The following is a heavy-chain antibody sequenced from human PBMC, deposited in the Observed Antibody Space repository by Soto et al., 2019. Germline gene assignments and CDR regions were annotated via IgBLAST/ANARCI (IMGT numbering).Heavy chain of an antibody. CDR3: ARDGNTYYYDRQDY. D-gene: IGHD3-22*01. V-gene: IGHV3-30-3*01. CDR2: ILYDGNNR. CDR1: GFTFSAYA. Sequence: QEQLVESGGGVVQPGRSLRLSCAASGFTFSAYAMNWVRQAPGKGLEWVALILYDGNNRYYADSVKGRFTISRDNSKNTLNLQRNSLRGEDTAVYYCARDGNTYYYDRQDYWGQGSLATVSS. J-gene: IGHJ4*02.